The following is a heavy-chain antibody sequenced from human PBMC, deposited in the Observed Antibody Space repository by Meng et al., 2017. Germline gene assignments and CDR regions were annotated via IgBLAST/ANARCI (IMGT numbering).Heavy chain of an antibody. CDR3: ARVERQWLANDY. Sequence: ASVKVSCKASGYTFTSYGINWVRQATGQGLEWMGWMNPNSGNTGYAQKFQGRVTITRNTSISTAYMELSSLRSEDTAVYYCARVERQWLANDYWGQGKLVNGAS. CDR2: MNPNSGNT. V-gene: IGHV1-8*03. CDR1: GYTFTSYG. D-gene: IGHD6-19*01. J-gene: IGHJ4*02.